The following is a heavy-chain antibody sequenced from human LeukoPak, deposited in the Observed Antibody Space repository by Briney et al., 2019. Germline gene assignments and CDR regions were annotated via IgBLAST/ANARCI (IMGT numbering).Heavy chain of an antibody. CDR1: GFTFSSYA. V-gene: IGHV3-64D*06. D-gene: IGHD2-2*01. CDR2: ISSNGGST. Sequence: PGGSLRLSCSASGFTFSSYAMHWVRQAPGKGLEYVSAISSNGGSTYYADSVKGRFTISRDNSKNTLYLQMSSLRAEDTAVYYCARVRAGYCTSTSCYTGMDVWGQGTTVTVSS. J-gene: IGHJ6*02. CDR3: ARVRAGYCTSTSCYTGMDV.